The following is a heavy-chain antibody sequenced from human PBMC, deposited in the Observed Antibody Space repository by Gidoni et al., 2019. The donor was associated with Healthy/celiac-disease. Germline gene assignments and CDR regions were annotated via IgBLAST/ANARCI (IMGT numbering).Heavy chain of an antibody. CDR1: GYTMNGYY. Sequence: QVPLVQSGAEVKKPGASVKVSCKASGYTMNGYYMHWVRQAPVQGLAWMGCINPTSGVTNYAQKCQGRVTMTRDTSISTASMELSTLRSDDTAVYYCASGIVVVPGINWFDPWGQGTLVTFSS. V-gene: IGHV1-2*02. CDR2: INPTSGVT. D-gene: IGHD2-2*01. J-gene: IGHJ5*02. CDR3: ASGIVVVPGINWFDP.